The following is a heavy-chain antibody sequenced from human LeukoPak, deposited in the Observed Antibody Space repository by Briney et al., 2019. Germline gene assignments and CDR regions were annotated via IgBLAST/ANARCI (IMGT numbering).Heavy chain of an antibody. CDR2: IGSGGDT. Sequence: GGSLRLSCAGSGFSFSSYDMLWVRQATGKGLEWVSAIGSGGDTYYSGSVKGRFTISRESAKNSFYLQMNSLSAGDTAVYFCARAVAGTDEIDSWGQGTLVTVSS. D-gene: IGHD6-19*01. J-gene: IGHJ4*02. CDR1: GFSFSSYD. V-gene: IGHV3-13*01. CDR3: ARAVAGTDEIDS.